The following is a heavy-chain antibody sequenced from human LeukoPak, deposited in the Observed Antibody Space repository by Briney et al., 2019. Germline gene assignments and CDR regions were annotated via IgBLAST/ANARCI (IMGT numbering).Heavy chain of an antibody. CDR1: GGTFSSYA. V-gene: IGHV1-69*13. CDR2: IIPIFGTA. Sequence: ASVKVSCKASGGTFSSYAISWVRQAPGQGLEWMGGIIPIFGTANYAQKFQGRVTITADESTSTAYMELSSLRSEDTAVYYCARAGTRGYYMDVWGKGTTVTVSS. J-gene: IGHJ6*03. D-gene: IGHD1-26*01. CDR3: ARAGTRGYYMDV.